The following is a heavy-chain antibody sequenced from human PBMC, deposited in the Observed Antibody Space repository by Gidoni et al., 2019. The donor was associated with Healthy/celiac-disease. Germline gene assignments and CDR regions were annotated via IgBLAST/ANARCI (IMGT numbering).Heavy chain of an antibody. J-gene: IGHJ6*02. Sequence: QVQLVESGGGVVQPGRSLRLSCAASGFTVSSYALHWVRQAPGKGLEWVAVISYDGSNKYYADSVKGRFTISRDNSKNTLYLQMNSLRAEDTAVYYCAREIGGLAALNVGRGMDVWGQGTTVTVSS. D-gene: IGHD6-6*01. V-gene: IGHV3-30-3*01. CDR2: ISYDGSNK. CDR1: GFTVSSYA. CDR3: AREIGGLAALNVGRGMDV.